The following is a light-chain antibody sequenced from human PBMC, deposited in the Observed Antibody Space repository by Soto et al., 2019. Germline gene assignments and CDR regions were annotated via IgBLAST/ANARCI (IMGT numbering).Light chain of an antibody. V-gene: IGKV1-39*01. CDR1: QYIGDF. Sequence: DIQMTQSPSSLSASVGYRVTITCRASQYIGDFLNWYQQTPGKAPKLLIFGASNLHIGVPSRFSGSGSGTEFTLTINNLQREDFATYYCQESFFTLGTFAEGPRWIS. CDR2: GAS. CDR3: QESFFTLGT. J-gene: IGKJ1*01.